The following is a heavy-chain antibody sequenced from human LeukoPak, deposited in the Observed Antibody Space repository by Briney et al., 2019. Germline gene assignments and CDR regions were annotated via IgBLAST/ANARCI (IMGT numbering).Heavy chain of an antibody. J-gene: IGHJ4*02. D-gene: IGHD1-26*01. Sequence: GASVKVSCKASAYTFTGYYMHWVRQAPGQGLGWMGWINPNSGGTNYAQKFPGRVTMTRATSISTAYMELYSLTSDDTAVYNCAKDGSGGSYSGWRDYGGQGTLVTVSS. CDR1: AYTFTGYY. CDR2: INPNSGGT. V-gene: IGHV1-2*02. CDR3: AKDGSGGSYSGWRDY.